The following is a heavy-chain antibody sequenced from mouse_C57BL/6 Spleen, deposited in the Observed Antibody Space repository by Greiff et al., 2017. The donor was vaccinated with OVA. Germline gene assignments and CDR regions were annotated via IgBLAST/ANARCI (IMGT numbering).Heavy chain of an antibody. CDR3: VRGFDY. CDR2: IYPRSGNT. V-gene: IGHV1-81*01. CDR1: GYTFTSYG. Sequence: VKLVESGAELARPGASVKLSCKASGYTFTSYGISWVKQRTGQGLEWIGEIYPRSGNTYYNEKFKGKATLTADKSSSTAYMELRSLTSEDSAVYFCVRGFDYWGQGTTLTVSS. J-gene: IGHJ2*01.